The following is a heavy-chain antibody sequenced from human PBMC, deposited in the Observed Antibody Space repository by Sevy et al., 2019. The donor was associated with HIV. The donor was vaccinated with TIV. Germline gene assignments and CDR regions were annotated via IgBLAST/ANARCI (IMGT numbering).Heavy chain of an antibody. CDR1: GYTFTGYY. CDR3: VRDDRDGYFDY. Sequence: ASVKVSCKASGYTFTGYYMHWVRQAPGQGLEWMGWINPDSGGPNYAPKFQGRVTLTRDTSISTAYMELSRLKSDDTVGDYCVRDDRDGYFDYWGQGTLVTVSS. CDR2: INPDSGGP. J-gene: IGHJ4*02. V-gene: IGHV1-2*02.